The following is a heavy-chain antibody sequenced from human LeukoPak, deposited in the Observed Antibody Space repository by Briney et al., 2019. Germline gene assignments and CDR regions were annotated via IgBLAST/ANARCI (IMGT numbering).Heavy chain of an antibody. V-gene: IGHV1-8*01. Sequence: ASVKVSCKASGYTFTSYDINWVRQATGQGLEWMGWMNPNSGNTGYAQKFQGRVTMTRNTSISTAYMELSSLRSDDTAVYYCARTGYYYDSSGYYYVDRFDYWGQGTLVTVSS. CDR3: ARTGYYYDSSGYYYVDRFDY. CDR1: GYTFTSYD. D-gene: IGHD3-22*01. CDR2: MNPNSGNT. J-gene: IGHJ4*02.